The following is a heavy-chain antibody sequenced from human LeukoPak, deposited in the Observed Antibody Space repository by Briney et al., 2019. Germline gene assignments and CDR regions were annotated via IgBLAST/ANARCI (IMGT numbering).Heavy chain of an antibody. V-gene: IGHV1-69*13. CDR2: IIPIFGTA. D-gene: IGHD4-23*01. J-gene: IGHJ4*02. CDR1: GGPFSSYA. CDR3: ARVLDGDYGGFGYFDY. Sequence: SVKVSCKASGGPFSSYAISWVRPAPGQGPEWMGGIIPIFGTANYAQKFQGRVTITADESTSTAYMELSSLRSEDTAVYYCARVLDGDYGGFGYFDYWGQGTLVTVSS.